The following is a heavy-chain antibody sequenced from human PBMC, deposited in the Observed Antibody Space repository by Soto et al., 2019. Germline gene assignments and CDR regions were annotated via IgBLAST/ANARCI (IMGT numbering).Heavy chain of an antibody. D-gene: IGHD3-22*01. V-gene: IGHV3-74*01. CDR3: ARCLPDSSGYYYFGY. CDR1: GFTFNTYW. Sequence: GGSLRLSCSAYGFTFNTYWMDWVRQAPGKGLVWVSRINSDGSSTNYADSVKGRFTISRDNAKNTLYLQMNSLRAEDTAVYYCARCLPDSSGYYYFGYWGQGTLVTVSS. CDR2: INSDGSST. J-gene: IGHJ4*02.